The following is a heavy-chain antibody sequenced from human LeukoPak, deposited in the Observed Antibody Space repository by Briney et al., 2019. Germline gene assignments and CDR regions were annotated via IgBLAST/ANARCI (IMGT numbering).Heavy chain of an antibody. CDR1: GFTFSSYA. J-gene: IGHJ3*02. CDR2: ISYDGSNK. CDR3: ARGLNLGDAFDI. Sequence: GGSLRLSCAASGFTFSSYAMHWVRQAPGKGLEWVAVISYDGSNKYYADSVKGRFTISRDNSKNTLCLQMNSLRAEDTAVYYCARGLNLGDAFDIWGQGTMVTVSS. V-gene: IGHV3-30-3*01. D-gene: IGHD3-16*01.